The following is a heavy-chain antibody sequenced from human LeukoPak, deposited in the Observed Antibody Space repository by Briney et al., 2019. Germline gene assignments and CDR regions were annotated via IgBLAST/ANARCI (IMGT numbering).Heavy chain of an antibody. D-gene: IGHD3-22*01. CDR2: IYYSGST. Sequence: PSETLSLTCTVSGGSISSSSYYWGWIRQPPGKGLEWIGSIYYSGSTYYNPSLKSRVTISVDTSKNQFSLKPSSVTAADTAVYYCASGDSSGYYQYYFDYWGQGTLVTVSS. CDR3: ASGDSSGYYQYYFDY. CDR1: GGSISSSSYY. J-gene: IGHJ4*02. V-gene: IGHV4-39*01.